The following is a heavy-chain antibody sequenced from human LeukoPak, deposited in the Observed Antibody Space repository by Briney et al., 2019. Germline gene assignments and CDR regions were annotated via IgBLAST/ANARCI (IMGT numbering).Heavy chain of an antibody. CDR1: GFTFDDYA. V-gene: IGHV3-9*01. Sequence: PGGSLRLSCAASGFTFDDYAMHWVRQAPGKGLEWVSGISWNSGSIGYADSVKGRFTISRDNAKNSLYLQMNSLRAEDTALYYCAKGYYDFWSGYLNYWGQGTLVTVS. D-gene: IGHD3-3*01. CDR3: AKGYYDFWSGYLNY. J-gene: IGHJ4*02. CDR2: ISWNSGSI.